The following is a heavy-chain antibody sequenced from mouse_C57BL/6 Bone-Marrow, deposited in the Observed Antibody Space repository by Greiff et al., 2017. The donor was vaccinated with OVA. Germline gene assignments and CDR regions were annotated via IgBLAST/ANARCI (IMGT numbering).Heavy chain of an antibody. J-gene: IGHJ3*01. D-gene: IGHD2-12*01. CDR1: GYTFTSYW. CDR2: IHPNSGST. V-gene: IGHV1-64*01. CDR3: ARRYYILAWFAY. Sequence: QVQLQQPGAELVKPGASVKLSCKASGYTFTSYWMHWVKQRPGQGLAWIGMIHPNSGSTNYNEKFKSKATLTVDKSSSTAYMQLSILTSEDSAVDYFARRYYILAWFAYWGQGTLVTVSA.